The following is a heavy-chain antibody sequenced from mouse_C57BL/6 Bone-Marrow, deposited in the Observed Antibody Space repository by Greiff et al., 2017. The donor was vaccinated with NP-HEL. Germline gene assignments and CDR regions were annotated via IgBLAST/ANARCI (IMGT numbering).Heavy chain of an antibody. Sequence: EVQLQQSGAELVRPGASVKLSCTASGFNIKDDYMHWVKQRPEQGLEWIGWIDPENGDTEYASKFQGKATITADTSSNTAYLQLSSLTSEDTAVYYCTTRFITTVVGRDCWYFDVWGTGTTVTVSS. CDR1: GFNIKDDY. J-gene: IGHJ1*03. V-gene: IGHV14-4*01. CDR3: TTRFITTVVGRDCWYFDV. CDR2: IDPENGDT. D-gene: IGHD1-1*01.